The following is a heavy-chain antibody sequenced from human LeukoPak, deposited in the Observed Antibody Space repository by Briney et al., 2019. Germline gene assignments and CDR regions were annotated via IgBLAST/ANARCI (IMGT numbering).Heavy chain of an antibody. CDR3: TRYNNDHFDY. CDR1: GFTFGGYG. V-gene: IGHV3-33*01. Sequence: GGSLRLSCAGSGFTFGGYGMHWFRQTPGKGLEWVAVIVYDGSRAFYADSVKGRFTISRDNSKNTMSVQIDDLRAEDTAVYYCTRYNNDHFDYWGQGTLVTVSS. J-gene: IGHJ4*02. CDR2: IVYDGSRA. D-gene: IGHD1-14*01.